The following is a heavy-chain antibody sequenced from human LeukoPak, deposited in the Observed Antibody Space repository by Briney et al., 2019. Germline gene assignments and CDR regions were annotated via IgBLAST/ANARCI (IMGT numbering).Heavy chain of an antibody. CDR1: GGSISTSNYY. CDR3: ARDEAVVSFYFDY. J-gene: IGHJ4*02. D-gene: IGHD6-19*01. CDR2: IFYSGST. V-gene: IGHV4-39*07. Sequence: SETLSLTCTVSGGSISTSNYYWGWIRQPPGKGLEWIGNIFYSGSTYYSPSLKSRVTISLDTSRNQFSLKLSSVTAADTAVYYCARDEAVVSFYFDYWGQGTLVTVSS.